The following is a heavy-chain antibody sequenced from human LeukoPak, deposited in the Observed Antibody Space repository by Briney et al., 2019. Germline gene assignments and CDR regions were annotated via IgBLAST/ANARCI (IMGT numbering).Heavy chain of an antibody. D-gene: IGHD6-13*01. CDR2: INPSGGNT. J-gene: IGHJ4*02. V-gene: IGHV1-46*01. CDR1: GYTFTSYY. Sequence: ASVKVSCKASGYTFTSYYMHWVRQAPGQGLEWMGLINPSGGNTRYAQKFQGRVTMTRDTSTSTVYMELSSLRSEDTAVYYCARDLRGAVAAAGTINDEIDYWGQGTLVIVSS. CDR3: ARDLRGAVAAAGTINDEIDY.